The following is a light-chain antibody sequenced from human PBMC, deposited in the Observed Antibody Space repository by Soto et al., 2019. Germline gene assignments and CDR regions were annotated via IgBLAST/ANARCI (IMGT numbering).Light chain of an antibody. V-gene: IGKV1-5*03. J-gene: IGKJ4*01. Sequence: DIQMTQSPSTLSGSVGNRVIITCRASQTLNILMAWYQQKPGHDHKLLIYKASNLETGVPSRFSGSGSGTEFTLTISSLQPDDFATYYCQQYSSYPSLTFGGGTKVDIK. CDR2: KAS. CDR3: QQYSSYPSLT. CDR1: QTLNIL.